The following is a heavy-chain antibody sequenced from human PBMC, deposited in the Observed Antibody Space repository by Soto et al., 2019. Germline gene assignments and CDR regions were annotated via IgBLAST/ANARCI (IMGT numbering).Heavy chain of an antibody. D-gene: IGHD3-9*01. J-gene: IGHJ4*02. V-gene: IGHV3-21*01. CDR3: ARRRIDYHNLMGYLDGYYFDQ. CDR2: ISSTSSYI. CDR1: GFTFSTYS. Sequence: GGSLRLSCAASGFTFSTYSMEWVRQAPGKGMEWVSSISSTSSYIYYADSVKGRFTVSRDNAKNSLYLQMNSLRAEDTAVYYCARRRIDYHNLMGYLDGYYFDQWGPGTLVTVSS.